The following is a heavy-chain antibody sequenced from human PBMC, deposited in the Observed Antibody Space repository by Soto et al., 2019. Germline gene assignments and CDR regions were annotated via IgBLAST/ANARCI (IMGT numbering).Heavy chain of an antibody. V-gene: IGHV4-31*03. D-gene: IGHD2-15*01. CDR3: VVRLTPIYNYFGS. J-gene: IGHJ4*02. CDR2: ISSSGNS. Sequence: PSETLSLTCTLSGDSINNGTHYRNSIRQHPGKGLEWSGCISSSGNSYYSPSLKSRVFMSVDTSKNLFSLKLSSVTAADTAIYYCVVRLTPIYNYFGSWGQGTQVTVSS. CDR1: GDSINNGTHY.